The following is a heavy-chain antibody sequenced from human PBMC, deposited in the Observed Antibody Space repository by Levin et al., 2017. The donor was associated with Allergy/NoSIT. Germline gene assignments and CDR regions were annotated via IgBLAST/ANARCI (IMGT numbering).Heavy chain of an antibody. D-gene: IGHD1-7*01. Sequence: GESLKISCKASGYTFTGYYMHWVRQAPGQGLEWMGWINPNSGGTNYAQKFQGRVTMTRDTSISTAYMELSRLRSDDTAVYYCARIPQSGITGTTSIDPWGQGTLVTVSS. CDR3: ARIPQSGITGTTSIDP. J-gene: IGHJ5*02. CDR1: GYTFTGYY. V-gene: IGHV1-2*02. CDR2: INPNSGGT.